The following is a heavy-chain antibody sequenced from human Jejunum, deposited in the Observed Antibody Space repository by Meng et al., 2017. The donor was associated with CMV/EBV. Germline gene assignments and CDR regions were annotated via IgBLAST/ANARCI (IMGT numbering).Heavy chain of an antibody. D-gene: IGHD3-22*01. V-gene: IGHV4-30-4*01. Sequence: YYWSWIRQPPGKGLEWIGYVYNSGNTYSNPYLQSRVTISVDTSKNQLSLTLTSVTAADTAVYYCARHRGDYDSGGHSCASGVFDTWSQGTTVTVSS. J-gene: IGHJ6*02. CDR3: ARHRGDYDSGGHSCASGVFDT. CDR1: YY. CDR2: VYNSGNT.